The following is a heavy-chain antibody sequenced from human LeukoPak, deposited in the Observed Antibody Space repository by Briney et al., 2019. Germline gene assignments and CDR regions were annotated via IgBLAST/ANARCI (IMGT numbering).Heavy chain of an antibody. V-gene: IGHV3-23*01. J-gene: IGHJ4*02. D-gene: IGHD6-13*01. CDR3: AKFIAAAGTGGVDY. Sequence: GGSLRLSCAASGFTFSSYAMSWVRQAPGKGLEWVSAISGSGGSTYYADFVKGRFTISRDNSKNTLYLQMNSLRAEDTAVYYCAKFIAAAGTGGVDYWGQGTLVTVSS. CDR1: GFTFSSYA. CDR2: ISGSGGST.